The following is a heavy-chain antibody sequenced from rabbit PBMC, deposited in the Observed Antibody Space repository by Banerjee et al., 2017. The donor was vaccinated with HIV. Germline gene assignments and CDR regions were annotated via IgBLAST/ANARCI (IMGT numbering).Heavy chain of an antibody. J-gene: IGHJ3*01. CDR2: IYTGHGGT. Sequence: TCKASGFSFSNKYVMCWVRQAPGKGLEWIACIYTGHGGTYYASWARGRFTISKTSSTTVALQMTSLTAADTATYFCARVTGYGSTSYFPTRLDLWAKGPWSPS. D-gene: IGHD8-1*01. V-gene: IGHV1S40*01. CDR3: ARVTGYGSTSYFPTRLDL. CDR1: GFSFSNKYV.